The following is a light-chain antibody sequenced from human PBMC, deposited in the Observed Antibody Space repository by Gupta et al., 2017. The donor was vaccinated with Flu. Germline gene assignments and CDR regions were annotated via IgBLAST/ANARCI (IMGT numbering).Light chain of an antibody. CDR1: KLGDRF. CDR3: QAWDSGTAV. CDR2: HDS. Sequence: GQTVSITCSGDKLGDRFACWYQQKPGQSPVLVIYHDSKRPSGIPERFSGSNSGNTATLTISGTQAMDEADYYCQAWDSGTAVFGGGTKLTVL. J-gene: IGLJ2*01. V-gene: IGLV3-1*01.